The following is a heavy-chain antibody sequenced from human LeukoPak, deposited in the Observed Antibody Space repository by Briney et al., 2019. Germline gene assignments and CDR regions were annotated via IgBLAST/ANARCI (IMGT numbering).Heavy chain of an antibody. D-gene: IGHD5-12*01. V-gene: IGHV3-7*05. CDR2: INQDGSAK. CDR3: ARDSGYNAFDY. J-gene: IGHJ4*02. CDR1: GFLFSNSW. Sequence: GGSLRLSCADSGFLFSNSWMAWVRQAPGRGLEWLADINQDGSAKTCVDSVKGRFTISRDNAKNSLYLQMNSLRAEDTAMYYCARDSGYNAFDYWGQGTLVTVSS.